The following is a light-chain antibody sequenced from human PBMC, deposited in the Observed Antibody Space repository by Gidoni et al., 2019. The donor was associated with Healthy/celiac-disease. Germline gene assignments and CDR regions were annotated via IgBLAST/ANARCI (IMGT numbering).Light chain of an antibody. J-gene: IGKJ2*01. CDR3: QQYNSYPYT. CDR1: QSSSSW. V-gene: IGKV1-5*03. CDR2: KAS. Sequence: PSMPSASVGERVTITCRGSQSSSSWLAWYQQKPGKAPKLLIYKASSLESGVPSRFSGSGSGTEFTLTISSLQPDDFATYYCQQYNSYPYTFGQGTKLEIK.